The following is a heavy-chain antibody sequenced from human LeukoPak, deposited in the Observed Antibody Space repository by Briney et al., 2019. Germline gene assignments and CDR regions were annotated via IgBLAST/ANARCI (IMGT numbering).Heavy chain of an antibody. J-gene: IGHJ6*03. CDR3: AKANFIMITFVEDYYYMDV. V-gene: IGHV3-43*02. D-gene: IGHD3-16*01. CDR2: ISGDGGST. Sequence: GGSLRLSCAASGFTFDDYAMHWVRQAPGKGLEWVSFISGDGGSTNYADSVKGRFTISGDNSKNSLYLQINSLRTEATALYYCAKANFIMITFVEDYYYMDVWGKGTTVTVSS. CDR1: GFTFDDYA.